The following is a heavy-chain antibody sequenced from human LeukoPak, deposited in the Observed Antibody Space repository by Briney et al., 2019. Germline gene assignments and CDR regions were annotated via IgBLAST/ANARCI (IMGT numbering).Heavy chain of an antibody. D-gene: IGHD3-22*01. CDR3: ARDHYDSSGFDY. V-gene: IGHV1-2*06. J-gene: IGHJ4*02. CDR2: INPNNGGT. CDR1: GYTFTGYY. Sequence: ASVKVSCKASGYTFTGYYMHWVRQAPGQGLEWMGRINPNNGGTNYAQKLQGRVTITTDTSTGTAYMELRSLRSDDTAVYYCARDHYDSSGFDYWGQGTLVTVSS.